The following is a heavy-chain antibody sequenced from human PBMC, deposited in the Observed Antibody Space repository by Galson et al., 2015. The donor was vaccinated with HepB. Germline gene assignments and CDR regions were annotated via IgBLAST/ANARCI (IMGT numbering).Heavy chain of an antibody. D-gene: IGHD1-26*01. CDR3: AKDGILGASNLYGMDV. CDR1: GFRFSYYG. CDR2: ITSTGSRT. J-gene: IGHJ6*02. Sequence: SLRLSCAASGFRFSYYGMSWVRQAPGKGLEWVSGITSTGSRTYYTDSVKGRFTIPRDNSKNTLYLQMNSLRAEDTAVYYCAKDGILGASNLYGMDVWGHGTTVTVSS. V-gene: IGHV3-23*01.